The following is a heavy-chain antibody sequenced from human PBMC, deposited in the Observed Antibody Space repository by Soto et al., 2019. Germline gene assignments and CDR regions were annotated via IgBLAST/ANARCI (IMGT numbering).Heavy chain of an antibody. CDR1: GGSISSGGYY. CDR2: IYYSGST. Sequence: QVQLQESGPGLVKPSQTLSLTCTVSGGSISSGGYYWSWIRQHAGKGLTWIGYIYYSGSTYYNPSLKSRVTLSVDTSKNQFSLKLSSVTAADTAVYYCARVVVVVAATPDWFDPWGQGTLVTVSS. J-gene: IGHJ5*02. D-gene: IGHD2-15*01. CDR3: ARVVVVVAATPDWFDP. V-gene: IGHV4-31*03.